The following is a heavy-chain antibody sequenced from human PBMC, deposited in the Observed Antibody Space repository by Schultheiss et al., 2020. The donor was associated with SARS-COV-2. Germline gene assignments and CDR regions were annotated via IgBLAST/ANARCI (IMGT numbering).Heavy chain of an antibody. Sequence: SETLSLTCTVSGGSISSYYWSWILQPPGKGLEWIGYIYYSGSTNYNPSLKSRVTISVDTSKNQFSLKLSSVTAADTAVYYCARDDYGGNFHYWGQGTLVTVSS. D-gene: IGHD4-23*01. CDR1: GGSISSYY. CDR3: ARDDYGGNFHY. V-gene: IGHV4-59*01. CDR2: IYYSGST. J-gene: IGHJ4*02.